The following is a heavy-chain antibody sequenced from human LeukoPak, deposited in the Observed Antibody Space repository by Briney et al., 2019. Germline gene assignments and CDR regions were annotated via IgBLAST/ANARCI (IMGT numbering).Heavy chain of an antibody. D-gene: IGHD2-2*03. Sequence: GASVKVSCKASGYTFTSYGISWVRQAPGQGLEWMGWISAYNGNTNYAQKLQGRVTMTTDTSTSTAYMELRSLRSDDTAVYYCAREVYSGYCSSTSCYSWFDPWGQGTLVTVSS. CDR1: GYTFTSYG. V-gene: IGHV1-18*01. J-gene: IGHJ5*02. CDR3: AREVYSGYCSSTSCYSWFDP. CDR2: ISAYNGNT.